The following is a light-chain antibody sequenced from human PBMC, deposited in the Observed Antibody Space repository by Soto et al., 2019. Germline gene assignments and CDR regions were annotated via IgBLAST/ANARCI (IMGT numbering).Light chain of an antibody. CDR1: QDIATY. CDR3: QQYDSVPELT. Sequence: DIQMTQSPSSLSASVGARITITCQASQDIATYLNWYQHKAGKAPEVVIYDASNLQTGVPSSFSGSGYGTHFTLTISSLQPEDTATYFCQQYDSVPELTFGGGTKVEI. V-gene: IGKV1-33*01. CDR2: DAS. J-gene: IGKJ4*01.